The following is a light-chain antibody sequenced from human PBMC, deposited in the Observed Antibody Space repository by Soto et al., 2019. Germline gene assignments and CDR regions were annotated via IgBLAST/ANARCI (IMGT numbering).Light chain of an antibody. J-gene: IGKJ1*01. CDR1: QSLEDNNGNTY. V-gene: IGKV2-24*01. CDR2: KIS. Sequence: DIVMTQTPLSLPVTLGQPASISCRSSQSLEDNNGNTYLSWLQQRPGQPPRLLIYKISNRFSGVPDRFSGSGAGSDFTLKISRVEAEDVGVYYCLQSKQSTWTFGQGTKVEIE. CDR3: LQSKQSTWT.